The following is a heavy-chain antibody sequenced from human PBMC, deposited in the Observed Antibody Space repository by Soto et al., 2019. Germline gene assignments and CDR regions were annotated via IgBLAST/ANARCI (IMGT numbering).Heavy chain of an antibody. CDR1: GYSFTSQY. CDR2: INPNGGST. D-gene: IGHD6-25*01. V-gene: IGHV1-46*03. Sequence: QVQLVQSGAEVKKPGASVKISCEASGYSFTSQYVHWVRQAPGQGLEWMGIINPNGGSTTYAQKSQGRATLTRGRPTGKVYRELGSLQSGEPAVFYCAREQGLRPGGGGTEPLDIWGQGTMVTVAS. CDR3: AREQGLRPGGGGTEPLDI. J-gene: IGHJ3*02.